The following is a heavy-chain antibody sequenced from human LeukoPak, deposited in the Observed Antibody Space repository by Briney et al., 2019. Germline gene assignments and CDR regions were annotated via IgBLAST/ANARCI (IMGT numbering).Heavy chain of an antibody. V-gene: IGHV4-39*01. CDR2: IHYSGRT. CDR1: GGSISSSIYY. Sequence: SETLSLTCTASGGSISSSIYYWGWIRQPPGKGLEWIGNIHYSGRTYYNPSLKSRVTISVDTSKNQFSLNLSSVTAADTAVFYCASTLWLLNFDYWGQGTLVTVSS. J-gene: IGHJ4*02. D-gene: IGHD5-24*01. CDR3: ASTLWLLNFDY.